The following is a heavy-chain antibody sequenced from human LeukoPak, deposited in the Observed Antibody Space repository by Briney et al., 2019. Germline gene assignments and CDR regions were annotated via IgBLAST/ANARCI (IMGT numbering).Heavy chain of an antibody. CDR1: GFTFSAFN. V-gene: IGHV3-30*03. Sequence: GGSLRLSCAAAGFTFSAFNIHWVRQAPGKGLEWVAVISYDGKNKYFADSVKGRFTISRDNSKNTLYLQMNSLRAEDTPVFYCARDGASYSNYEGNFDYWGQGTLVTVSS. CDR2: ISYDGKNK. CDR3: ARDGASYSNYEGNFDY. D-gene: IGHD4-11*01. J-gene: IGHJ4*02.